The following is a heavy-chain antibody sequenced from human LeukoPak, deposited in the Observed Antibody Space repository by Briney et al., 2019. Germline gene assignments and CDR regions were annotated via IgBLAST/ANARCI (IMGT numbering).Heavy chain of an antibody. CDR1: GFTFSNYA. V-gene: IGHV3-30-3*01. J-gene: IGHJ4*02. CDR2: ISYDGSNK. Sequence: GGSLRLSCAASGFTFSNYAMHWVRQAPGKGLEWVAGISYDGSNKYYADAVTGRFTISRDNSKNTLYLQMNSLRAEDTAVYYCATVNQLDYWGQGTLVTVSS. CDR3: ATVNQLDY. D-gene: IGHD1-14*01.